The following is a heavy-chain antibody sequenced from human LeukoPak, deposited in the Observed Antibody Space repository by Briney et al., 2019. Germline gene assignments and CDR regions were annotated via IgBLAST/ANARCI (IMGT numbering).Heavy chain of an antibody. CDR3: ARHPSGTDYGFDY. CDR2: IRYDGSNK. CDR1: GFTFSSYG. J-gene: IGHJ4*02. Sequence: GGSLRLSCAASGFTFSSYGMHWVRQAPGKGLEWVAFIRYDGSNKYYADSVKGRFTISRDDAKNSLFLQMSSLRAEDTAVYYCARHPSGTDYGFDYWGQGTLVTVSS. V-gene: IGHV3-30*02. D-gene: IGHD1-26*01.